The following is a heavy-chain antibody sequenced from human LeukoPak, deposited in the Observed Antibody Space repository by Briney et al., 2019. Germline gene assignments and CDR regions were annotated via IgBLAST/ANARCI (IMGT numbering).Heavy chain of an antibody. CDR3: ARDLFLVGATLLTNDY. CDR1: GYTFTSYG. CDR2: ISAYNGNT. D-gene: IGHD1-26*01. Sequence: ASVKVSCKASGYTFTSYGISWVRQAPGQGLEWMGWISAYNGNTNYAQKLQGRVTMTTDTSTSTAYMELRSLRSDDTAVYYCARDLFLVGATLLTNDYWGQGTLVTVSS. V-gene: IGHV1-18*01. J-gene: IGHJ4*02.